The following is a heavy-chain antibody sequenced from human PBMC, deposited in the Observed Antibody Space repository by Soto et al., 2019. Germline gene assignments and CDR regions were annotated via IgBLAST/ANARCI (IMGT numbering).Heavy chain of an antibody. Sequence: GASVKVSWKASGYTFTNYGISWVRQAPGQGLEWMGWISAYNDNINYAQKFQGRVTMTTDTSTTTAFLELRGLTSDDTAIYFCARPHQVLSSPFHFDHWGQGTQVTVSS. D-gene: IGHD2-2*01. CDR3: ARPHQVLSSPFHFDH. J-gene: IGHJ4*02. CDR1: GYTFTNYG. CDR2: ISAYNDNI. V-gene: IGHV1-18*01.